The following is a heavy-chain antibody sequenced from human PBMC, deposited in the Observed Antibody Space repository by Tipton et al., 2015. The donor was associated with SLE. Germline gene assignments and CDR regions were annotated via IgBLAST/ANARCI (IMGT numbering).Heavy chain of an antibody. V-gene: IGHV3-33*01. Sequence: SLRLSCAASGFTFSSYGMHWVRQAPGKGLEWVAFTQYDGSNKYYADSVKGRFTISRDNSKNTLYLQMNSLRAEDTAVYYCARIHGDYEFNYWGQGTLVTVSS. D-gene: IGHD4-17*01. J-gene: IGHJ4*02. CDR1: GFTFSSYG. CDR2: TQYDGSNK. CDR3: ARIHGDYEFNY.